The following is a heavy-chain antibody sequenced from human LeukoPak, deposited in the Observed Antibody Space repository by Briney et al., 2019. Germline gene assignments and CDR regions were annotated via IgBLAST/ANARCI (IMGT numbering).Heavy chain of an antibody. D-gene: IGHD1-26*01. CDR1: GFTFSSYW. V-gene: IGHV4-4*08. J-gene: IGHJ4*02. CDR2: IYTSGST. CDR3: ARDLKWEPYYFDY. Sequence: GSLRLSCAASGFTFSSYWMSWVRQAPGKGLEWIGRIYTSGSTNYNPSLKSRVTISVDTSKNQFSLKLSSVTAADTAVYYCARDLKWEPYYFDYWGQGTLVTVSS.